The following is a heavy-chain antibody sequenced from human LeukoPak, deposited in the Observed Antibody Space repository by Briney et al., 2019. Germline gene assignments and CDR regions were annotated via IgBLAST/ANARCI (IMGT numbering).Heavy chain of an antibody. CDR2: ISAYNGNT. D-gene: IGHD2/OR15-2a*01. CDR1: GYTFTSYG. V-gene: IGHV1-18*01. J-gene: IGHJ6*03. CDR3: ARDRTYKYFMDV. Sequence: ASVKVSYKASGYTFTSYGISWVRQAPGQGLEWMGWISAYNGNTNYAQKLQGRVTMTTDTSTSTAYMELRSLRSDDTAVYYCARDRTYKYFMDVWGKGTTVTVSS.